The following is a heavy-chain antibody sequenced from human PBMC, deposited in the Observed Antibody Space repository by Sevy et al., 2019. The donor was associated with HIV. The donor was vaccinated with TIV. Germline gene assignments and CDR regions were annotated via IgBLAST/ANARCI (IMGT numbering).Heavy chain of an antibody. V-gene: IGHV1-3*01. Sequence: ASVKVSCKASGYTFTSYAFHWVRQAPGQGLEGMGWIDGGNGNTKYSQKFQDRVTLTREKSARTAYMERSSLRSEDTGVYYCVRANRWDYPSRGYFDYWGQGTLVTVSS. CDR1: GYTFTSYA. J-gene: IGHJ4*02. D-gene: IGHD1-7*01. CDR2: IDGGNGNT. CDR3: VRANRWDYPSRGYFDY.